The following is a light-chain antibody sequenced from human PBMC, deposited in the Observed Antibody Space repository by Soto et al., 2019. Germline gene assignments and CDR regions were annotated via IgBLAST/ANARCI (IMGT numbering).Light chain of an antibody. V-gene: IGKV1-9*01. CDR3: GPPRRCPGT. Sequence: VRLTQAPPSLAASVGRKIAIACRASQALSNYLAWYQQKPGKAPDLLIYSASTLQSGVPLRFSGRGSVTEFSRTFRSLQPEDFASYYCGPPRRCPGTFRGGTKVDIK. CDR2: SAS. J-gene: IGKJ4*01. CDR1: QALSNY.